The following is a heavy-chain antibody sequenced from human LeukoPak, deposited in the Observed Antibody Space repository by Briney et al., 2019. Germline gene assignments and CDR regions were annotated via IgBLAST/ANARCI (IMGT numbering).Heavy chain of an antibody. D-gene: IGHD1-26*01. Sequence: GGSLRLSCAASGITFSSYAMSWVRQAPGKGLEWDSAISGSGRSTYYTDSVKGRFTISRDNSKNTVYLQMNSLRAEDTAVYYCAPGASGSYYFGMDVWGQGTTVTVSS. CDR2: ISGSGRST. CDR3: APGASGSYYFGMDV. CDR1: GITFSSYA. V-gene: IGHV3-23*01. J-gene: IGHJ6*02.